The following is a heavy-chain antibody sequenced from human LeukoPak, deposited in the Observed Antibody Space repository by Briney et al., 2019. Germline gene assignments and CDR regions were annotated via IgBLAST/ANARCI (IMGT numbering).Heavy chain of an antibody. D-gene: IGHD3-10*01. CDR2: ISSSSSYI. CDR3: ARAATVRGVDYFDS. Sequence: GGSLRLSCAASGFTFSSYSMNWVRQARGKGLEWVSSISSSSSYIYYADSVKGRFTISRDNAKNSLYLQMNSLRAEDTAVYYCARAATVRGVDYFDSWGQGTLVTVSS. V-gene: IGHV3-21*04. J-gene: IGHJ4*02. CDR1: GFTFSSYS.